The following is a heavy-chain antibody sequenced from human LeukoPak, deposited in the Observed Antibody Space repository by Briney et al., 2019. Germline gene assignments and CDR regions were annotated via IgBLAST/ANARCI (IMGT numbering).Heavy chain of an antibody. J-gene: IGHJ4*02. V-gene: IGHV4-4*07. D-gene: IGHD3-9*01. CDR1: GGSISSYY. CDR2: IYTSGST. CDR3: ASTTVTGYYEYYFDY. Sequence: SETLSLTCTVSGGSISSYYGSWIRQPAGKGLEWIGRIYTSGSTNYNPSLKSRVTMSVYTSKNQFSLKLSSVTAADTAVYYCASTTVTGYYEYYFDYWGQGTLVTVSS.